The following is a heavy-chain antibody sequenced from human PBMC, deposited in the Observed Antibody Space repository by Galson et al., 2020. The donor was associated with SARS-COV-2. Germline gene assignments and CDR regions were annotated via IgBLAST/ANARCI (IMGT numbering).Heavy chain of an antibody. Sequence: GGSLRLSCAASGFTFSSYAMHWVRQAPGKGLEWVAVISYDGSNKYYADSVKGRFTISRDNSKNTLYLQMNSLRAEDTAVYYCARHRVPAAIGDAFDIWGQGTMVTVSS. V-gene: IGHV3-30*04. CDR2: ISYDGSNK. CDR3: ARHRVPAAIGDAFDI. D-gene: IGHD2-2*02. CDR1: GFTFSSYA. J-gene: IGHJ3*02.